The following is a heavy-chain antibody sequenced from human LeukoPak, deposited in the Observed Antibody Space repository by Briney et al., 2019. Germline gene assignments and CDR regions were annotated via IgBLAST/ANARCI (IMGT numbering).Heavy chain of an antibody. CDR3: ARLTVGALIWFDP. D-gene: IGHD1-26*01. CDR1: GYSISSGFY. CDR2: IYHSGTT. Sequence: PSEALSLTCSASGYSISSGFYWGWIRQPPGKGLEWIGSIYHSGTTYKNPSLKSRLTISVDTSKNQFSLKLNSVTASDTAVYYCARLTVGALIWFDPWGQGTLVTVSS. J-gene: IGHJ5*02. V-gene: IGHV4-38-2*02.